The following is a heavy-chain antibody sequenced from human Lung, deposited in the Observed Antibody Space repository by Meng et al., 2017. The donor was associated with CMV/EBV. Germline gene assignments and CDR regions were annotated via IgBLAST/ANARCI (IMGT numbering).Heavy chain of an antibody. CDR3: VRGSGREWFDP. D-gene: IGHD2-15*01. CDR2: INQDGSEK. Sequence: GGSLRLXCAASGFTFSNYWMSWVRQAPGKGLEWVASINQDGSEKHYMDSVKGRFTISRDNAKNVLYLEMNSLRAEDTALYFCVRGSGREWFDPWGQGTLVTVSS. V-gene: IGHV3-7*04. J-gene: IGHJ5*02. CDR1: GFTFSNYW.